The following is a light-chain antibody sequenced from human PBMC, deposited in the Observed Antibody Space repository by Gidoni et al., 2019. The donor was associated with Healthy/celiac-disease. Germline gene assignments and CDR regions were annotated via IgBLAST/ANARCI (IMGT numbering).Light chain of an antibody. CDR2: DVS. Sequence: QSALTQPASVSGSPGQSITISCTGTSSDVGGYNYVSWYQQHPGKAPKLMTYDVSNRPSGVSNRFSCSKSGNTASLTISGLQAEDEADYYCSSYTSSSHVFGTGTKVTVL. V-gene: IGLV2-14*03. CDR3: SSYTSSSHV. J-gene: IGLJ1*01. CDR1: SSDVGGYNY.